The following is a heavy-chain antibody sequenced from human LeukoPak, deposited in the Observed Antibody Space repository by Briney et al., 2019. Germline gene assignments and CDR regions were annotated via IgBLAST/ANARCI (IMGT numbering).Heavy chain of an antibody. CDR1: GFTFSSYG. Sequence: PGGSLRLSCAASGFTFSSYGMHWVRQAPGKGLEWVAFIRYDGSNKYYADSVKGRFTISRDNSKNTLYLQMNSLRAEDTAVYYCAKALLHSSGYYPTPDAFDIWGQGTMVTVSS. J-gene: IGHJ3*02. CDR2: IRYDGSNK. D-gene: IGHD3-22*01. CDR3: AKALLHSSGYYPTPDAFDI. V-gene: IGHV3-30*02.